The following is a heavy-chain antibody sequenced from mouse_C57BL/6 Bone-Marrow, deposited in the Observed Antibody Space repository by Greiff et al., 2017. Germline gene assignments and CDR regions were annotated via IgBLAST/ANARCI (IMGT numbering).Heavy chain of an antibody. D-gene: IGHD2-4*01. V-gene: IGHV5-16*01. CDR1: GFTFSDYY. Sequence: EVPRVESEGGLVQPGSSMKLSCTASGFTFSDYYMAWVRQVPEKGLEWVANINYDGSSTYYLDSLKSRFIISRDNAKNILYLQMSSLKSEDTATYYCARIYYDYDGGVRYAMDYWGQGTSVTVSS. J-gene: IGHJ4*01. CDR2: INYDGSST. CDR3: ARIYYDYDGGVRYAMDY.